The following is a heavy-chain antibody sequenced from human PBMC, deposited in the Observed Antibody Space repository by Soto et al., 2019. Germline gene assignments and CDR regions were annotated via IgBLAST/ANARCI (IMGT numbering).Heavy chain of an antibody. D-gene: IGHD3-10*01. Sequence: EVQLVESGGGLVQPGGSLRLSCAASGFTFSNYWMSWVRQTPGKGLEWVANIKQDGSERNYVDSVKGRFTISRDNAKNSLYLQLNNLRAEDTAVYYCARAGSENDYWGQGTLVTVSS. V-gene: IGHV3-7*05. J-gene: IGHJ4*02. CDR2: IKQDGSER. CDR1: GFTFSNYW. CDR3: ARAGSENDY.